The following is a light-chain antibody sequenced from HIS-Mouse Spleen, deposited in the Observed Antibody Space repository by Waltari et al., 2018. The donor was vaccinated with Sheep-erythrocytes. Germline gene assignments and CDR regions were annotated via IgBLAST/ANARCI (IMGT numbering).Light chain of an antibody. CDR3: CSYAGSSTPWV. CDR2: EGS. J-gene: IGLJ3*02. V-gene: IGLV2-23*01. Sequence: QSALTQPASVSGSPGQSITISCPGTSSDVGVYNLVSWYQQHPGKAPKLMIYEGSKRPSGVSNSFSGSKSGNTASLTISGLQAEDEADYYCCSYAGSSTPWVFGGGTKLTVL. CDR1: SSDVGVYNL.